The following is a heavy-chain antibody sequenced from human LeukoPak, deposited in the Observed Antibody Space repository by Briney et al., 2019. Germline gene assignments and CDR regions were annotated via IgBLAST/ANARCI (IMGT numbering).Heavy chain of an antibody. V-gene: IGHV3-30*01. CDR2: ISYDGSNK. Sequence: GGSLRLSCAASGFTFSNYAMHWVRQAPGKGLEWVAVISYDGSNKSYADSVKGRFTLSRDNSKNTLYLQMNSLRPEGTAVYYCARDLPYYGDYGFDYWGQGTLVTVSS. CDR3: ARDLPYYGDYGFDY. CDR1: GFTFSNYA. J-gene: IGHJ4*02. D-gene: IGHD4-17*01.